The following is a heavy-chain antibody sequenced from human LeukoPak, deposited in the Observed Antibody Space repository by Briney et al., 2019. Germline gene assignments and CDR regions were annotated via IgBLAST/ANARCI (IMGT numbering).Heavy chain of an antibody. V-gene: IGHV3-7*01. D-gene: IGHD1-26*01. CDR2: INRDGSER. J-gene: IGHJ4*02. Sequence: GGSLRLSCAASGFTLGSFWMSWVRQAPGKGLEWVANINRDGSERYYVDSVKGRFTISRDNARNSLYLEMNSLRVEDTGVYYCARSRGGASHYWGQGTLVTV. CDR1: GFTLGSFW. CDR3: ARSRGGASHY.